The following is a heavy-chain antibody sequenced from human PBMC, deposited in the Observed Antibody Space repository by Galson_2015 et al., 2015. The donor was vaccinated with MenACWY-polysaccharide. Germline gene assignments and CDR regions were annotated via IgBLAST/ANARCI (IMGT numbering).Heavy chain of an antibody. J-gene: IGHJ4*02. Sequence: SLRLSCAASGFTFSSYWMSWVRQAPGKGLEWVANIKQEGSEKYYVDSVKGRFTISRDNAKNSLYLQMNSLRAEDTAVYYCAREGGYCNPTSCYLDYWGQGTLVTVSS. CDR2: IKQEGSEK. V-gene: IGHV3-7*01. D-gene: IGHD2-2*01. CDR1: GFTFSSYW. CDR3: AREGGYCNPTSCYLDY.